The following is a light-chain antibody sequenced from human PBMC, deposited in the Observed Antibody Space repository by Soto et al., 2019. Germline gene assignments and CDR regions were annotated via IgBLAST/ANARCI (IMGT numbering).Light chain of an antibody. J-gene: IGKJ4*01. V-gene: IGKV1-9*01. CDR2: PAS. Sequence: DIQLTQSPSFLSASVGDRVTITCRASQGIASYLAWYQQKPGKAPKLLIYPASSLQSGVPSRFSGSGSGTVFTLTISSLQPEDFATYYSQQVNSYPLTFGGGTKVEIK. CDR1: QGIASY. CDR3: QQVNSYPLT.